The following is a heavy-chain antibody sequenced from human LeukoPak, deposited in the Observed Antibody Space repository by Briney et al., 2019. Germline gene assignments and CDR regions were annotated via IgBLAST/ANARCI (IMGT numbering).Heavy chain of an antibody. D-gene: IGHD2-15*01. V-gene: IGHV3-7*01. CDR3: ARDREVVVAADPYNWFDP. CDR2: INQDGTEK. Sequence: GGSLRLSCAASGPSGLTFSNDWMSWVRQVPGKGLEWVANINQDGTEKHYVDSVKGRFTISRDNAKNSLYLQMNSLRAEDTAVYYCARDREVVVAADPYNWFDPWGQGTLVTVSS. CDR1: GPSGLTFSNDW. J-gene: IGHJ5*02.